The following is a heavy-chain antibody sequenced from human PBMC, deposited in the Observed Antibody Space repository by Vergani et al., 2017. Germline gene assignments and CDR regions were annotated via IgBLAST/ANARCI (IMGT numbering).Heavy chain of an antibody. CDR2: IRYDGSNK. CDR1: GFTFSSYG. D-gene: IGHD3-10*01. V-gene: IGHV3-30*02. Sequence: QVQLVESGGGVVQPGGSLSLSCAASGFTFSSYGMHWVRQAPGKGLEWVAFIRYDGSNKYYADSVKGRFTISRDNSKNTLYLQMNSLRAEDTAVYYCANLWFGELSGDYFDYWGQGTLVTVSS. CDR3: ANLWFGELSGDYFDY. J-gene: IGHJ4*02.